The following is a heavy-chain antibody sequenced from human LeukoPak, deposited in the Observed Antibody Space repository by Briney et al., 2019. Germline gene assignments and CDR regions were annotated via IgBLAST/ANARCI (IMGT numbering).Heavy chain of an antibody. CDR1: GFTFSSYA. CDR3: AKNRMTTRWDFDA. D-gene: IGHD4-17*01. J-gene: IGHJ4*02. V-gene: IGHV3-23*01. Sequence: GGSVRLSCAASGFTFSSYAMNWVRQAPGKGLEWVSIISSGGGTTYYADSVKGRFTISRDNSKNTLYLQMNSLRAEDTAVYYCAKNRMTTRWDFDAWGQGTLVT. CDR2: ISSGGGTT.